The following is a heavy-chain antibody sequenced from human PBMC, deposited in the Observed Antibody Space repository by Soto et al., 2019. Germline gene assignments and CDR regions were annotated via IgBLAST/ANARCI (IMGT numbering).Heavy chain of an antibody. CDR1: GYTFTSYY. J-gene: IGHJ5*02. Sequence: QVQLVQSGAEVKKPGASVKVSCKASGYTFTSYYMHWVRQAPGQGLEWMEIINPSGGSTSYAQKFQGRVTMTRDTSTSTVYMELSSLRSEDTAVYYCARVYPSDTRYGYVGNNWFDPWGQGTLVTVSS. CDR2: INPSGGST. D-gene: IGHD5-18*01. CDR3: ARVYPSDTRYGYVGNNWFDP. V-gene: IGHV1-46*03.